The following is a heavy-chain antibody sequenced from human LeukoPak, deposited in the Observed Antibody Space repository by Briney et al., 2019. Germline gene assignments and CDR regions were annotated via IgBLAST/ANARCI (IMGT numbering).Heavy chain of an antibody. J-gene: IGHJ6*03. CDR3: ARANYDFWSGYYTFSLYYYYMDV. CDR1: GFTFSSYG. D-gene: IGHD3-3*01. Sequence: GGSLRLSCAASGFTFSSYGMHWVRQAPGKGLEWVAVIWYDGSNKYYADSVKGRLTISRNNSKNTLYLQMNSLRAEDTAVYYCARANYDFWSGYYTFSLYYYYMDVWGKGTTVTVSS. CDR2: IWYDGSNK. V-gene: IGHV3-33*01.